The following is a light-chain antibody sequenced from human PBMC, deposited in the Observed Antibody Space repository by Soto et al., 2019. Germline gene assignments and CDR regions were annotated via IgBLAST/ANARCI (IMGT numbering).Light chain of an antibody. CDR2: DAS. CDR3: QQYHNWPIT. J-gene: IGKJ5*01. V-gene: IGKV3-15*01. CDR1: QSVSSN. Sequence: EVVWTQSPATLSVSPGESATLSCRASQSVSSNLAWHQQKPGQAPRILMYDASTRATGISARFSGSGSGTEFTLTISSLQSEDFAVYYCQQYHNWPITFGQGTRLEIK.